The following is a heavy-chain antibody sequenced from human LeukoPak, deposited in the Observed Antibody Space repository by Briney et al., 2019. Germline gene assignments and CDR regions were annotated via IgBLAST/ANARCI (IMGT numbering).Heavy chain of an antibody. CDR1: GFTFSNAW. V-gene: IGHV3-15*07. CDR2: IRSNSDGGTI. D-gene: IGHD3-22*01. J-gene: IGHJ5*02. Sequence: GGSLRLSCATSGFTFSNAWMNWVRQAPGQGLEWVGRIRSNSDGGTIDYAAPVKGRFTLSRDDSKTTLYLQMNSLQTEDTAVYYCATDFYDSTWGQGTLVTVSS. CDR3: ATDFYDST.